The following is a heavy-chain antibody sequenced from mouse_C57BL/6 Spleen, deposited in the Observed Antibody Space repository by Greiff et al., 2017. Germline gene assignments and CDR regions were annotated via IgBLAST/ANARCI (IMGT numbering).Heavy chain of an antibody. Sequence: EVKLVESGGGLVKPGGSLKLSCAASGFNFSDYGMNWVRQAPEKGLEWVAYISSGSSTIYYADTVKGRFNISRDNYKNTLFRQLTSLRDEYTAMYCCAGRGYDSWFAYWGQGTLVTVSA. D-gene: IGHD2-2*01. CDR3: AGRGYDSWFAY. J-gene: IGHJ3*01. CDR1: GFNFSDYG. V-gene: IGHV5-17*01. CDR2: ISSGSSTI.